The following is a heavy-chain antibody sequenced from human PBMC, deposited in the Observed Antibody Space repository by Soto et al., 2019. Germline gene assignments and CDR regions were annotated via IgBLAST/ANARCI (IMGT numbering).Heavy chain of an antibody. CDR3: ARDALPAASRYYYGMDV. D-gene: IGHD2-2*01. CDR1: GFTFISYG. J-gene: IGHJ6*02. Sequence: GGSLRLSCAAFGFTFISYGMHWVRQAPGKXLEWVAVIWYDGSNKYYADSVKGRFTISRDNSKNTLYLQMNSLRAEDTAVYYCARDALPAASRYYYGMDVWGQGTTVTVSS. CDR2: IWYDGSNK. V-gene: IGHV3-33*01.